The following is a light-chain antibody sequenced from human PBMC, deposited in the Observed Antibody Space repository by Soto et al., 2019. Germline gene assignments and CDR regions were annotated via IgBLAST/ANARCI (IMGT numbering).Light chain of an antibody. CDR1: QSVSSSY. CDR2: GAS. CDR3: QQYGSSRWT. Sequence: EIVLTQSPVTLSLSPGERATLSCRASQSVSSSYLAWYQQKPGQAPRLLIYGASSRATGIPDRFSGSGSGTDFTLTITRLEPEDFAVYYCQQYGSSRWTFGRGTKVDIK. J-gene: IGKJ1*01. V-gene: IGKV3-20*01.